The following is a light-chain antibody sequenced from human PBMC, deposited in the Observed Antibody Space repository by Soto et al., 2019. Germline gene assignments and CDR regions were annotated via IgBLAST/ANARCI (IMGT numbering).Light chain of an antibody. J-gene: IGLJ3*02. CDR3: CSYAGSYTWV. Sequence: QSALTQPRSVSGSPGQSVTISCTGTSSDVGGYNYVSWYQQHPGKAPKVMIYDVSKRPAGVPDRFSGSKSGTTASLTISGLQAEDEADYYCCSYAGSYTWVFGGGTTLTVL. V-gene: IGLV2-11*01. CDR1: SSDVGGYNY. CDR2: DVS.